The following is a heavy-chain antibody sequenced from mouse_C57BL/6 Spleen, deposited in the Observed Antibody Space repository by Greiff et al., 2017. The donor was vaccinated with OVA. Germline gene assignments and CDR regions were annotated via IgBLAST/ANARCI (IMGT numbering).Heavy chain of an antibody. V-gene: IGHV3-6*01. CDR2: ISYDGSN. J-gene: IGHJ4*01. CDR1: GYSITSGYY. Sequence: EVHLVESGPGLVKPSQSLSLTCSVTGYSITSGYYWNWIRQFPGNKLEWMGYISYDGSNNYNPSLKNRISITRDTSKNQFFLKLNSVTTEDTATYYCARGMGHLAMDYWGQGTSVTVSS. CDR3: ARGMGHLAMDY. D-gene: IGHD3-3*01.